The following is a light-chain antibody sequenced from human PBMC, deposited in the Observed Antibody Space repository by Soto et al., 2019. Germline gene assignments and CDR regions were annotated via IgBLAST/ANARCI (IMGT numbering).Light chain of an antibody. CDR1: QSVSSSY. CDR2: GAS. V-gene: IGKV3-20*01. CDR3: QQYDGSPLT. J-gene: IGKJ3*01. Sequence: EIVLTQSPGTLSLSPGERATLSCRASQSVSSSYLAWYQQKPGQAPRLLIYGASSRATGIPDRFSGSGSGTDFALTISSLEPEDFAMYYCQQYDGSPLTFGPGTKVDIK.